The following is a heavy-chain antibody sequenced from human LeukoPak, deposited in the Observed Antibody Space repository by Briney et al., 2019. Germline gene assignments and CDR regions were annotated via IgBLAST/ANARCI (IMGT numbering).Heavy chain of an antibody. CDR3: ARVSTAVSLAIDY. CDR1: GFTFSSYG. Sequence: GRSLRLSCAASGFTFSSYGMHCVRQAPGKGLEWVALISFDGSNQYYADSVKGRFTISRDNAKNSLYLQMNSLRAEDTAVYYCARVSTAVSLAIDYWGQGTLVTVST. D-gene: IGHD6-13*01. J-gene: IGHJ4*02. CDR2: ISFDGSNQ. V-gene: IGHV3-30*03.